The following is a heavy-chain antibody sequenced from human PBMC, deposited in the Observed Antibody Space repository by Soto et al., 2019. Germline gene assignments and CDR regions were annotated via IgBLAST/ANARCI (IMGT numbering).Heavy chain of an antibody. CDR2: INPKSGGT. D-gene: IGHD3-16*01. CDR1: GYTFTDYH. V-gene: IGHV1-2*02. Sequence: ASVKVSCKASGYTFTDYHMHWVLQAPGQGLEWLGWINPKSGGTDFAQNFQGRVTMTRDTSISTVYMELSSLRSDDTAVYYCARGVLTYTYYDWCDPWGQGTLVTVSS. CDR3: ARGVLTYTYYDWCDP. J-gene: IGHJ5*02.